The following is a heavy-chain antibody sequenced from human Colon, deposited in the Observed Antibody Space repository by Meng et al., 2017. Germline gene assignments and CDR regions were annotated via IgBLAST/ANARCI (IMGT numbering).Heavy chain of an antibody. CDR2: IYFSGST. Sequence: QLQLQESGPGLVKPSEILSLTCTCSGGSITSNYWSWIRQPPGKGREWIGNIYFSGSTNSNPSLKSRVTISVDTSRNQFSLNLRSVTAADTAVYYCAREGGYNLNWFDPWGQGTLVTVSS. J-gene: IGHJ5*02. CDR1: GGSITSNY. V-gene: IGHV4-59*12. D-gene: IGHD5-24*01. CDR3: AREGGYNLNWFDP.